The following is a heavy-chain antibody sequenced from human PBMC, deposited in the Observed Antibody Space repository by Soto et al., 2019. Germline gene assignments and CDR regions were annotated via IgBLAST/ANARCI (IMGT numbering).Heavy chain of an antibody. CDR2: ISAYNGNT. V-gene: IGHV1-18*01. Sequence: XSVKVACNAPGCPFTSYGSSWVRQAPGQGLEWMGWISAYNGNTNYAQKLQGRVTMTTDTSTSTAYMELRSLRSDDTAVYYCARSSLPRYFDYWGQGTLVTVSS. J-gene: IGHJ4*02. CDR1: GCPFTSYG. CDR3: ARSSLPRYFDY. D-gene: IGHD6-6*01.